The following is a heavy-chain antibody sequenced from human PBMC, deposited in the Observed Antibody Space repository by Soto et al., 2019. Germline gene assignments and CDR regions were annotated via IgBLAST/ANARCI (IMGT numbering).Heavy chain of an antibody. V-gene: IGHV4-4*02. CDR2: IYQSGTP. D-gene: IGHD2-15*01. CDR1: GGSVSGDDW. J-gene: IGHJ5*02. CDR3: ARGSGWRDDP. Sequence: QVQLQESGPALVKPSETLSLTCAVSGGSVSGDDWWSWVRQPPEKGLEWIGEIYQSGTPNYNPPLNSRVTISMDKSKKKISQKLTSLTAADTAVYYCARGSGWRDDPWGQGTLVTVSS.